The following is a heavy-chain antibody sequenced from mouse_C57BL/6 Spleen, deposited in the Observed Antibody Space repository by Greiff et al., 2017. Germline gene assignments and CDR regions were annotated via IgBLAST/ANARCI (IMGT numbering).Heavy chain of an antibody. CDR1: GYAFSSSW. D-gene: IGHD1-1*02. Sequence: VMLVESGPELVKPGASVKISCKASGYAFSSSWMNWVKQRPGPGLEWIGEIDPSDSYTNYNQTFKGKSTLTVDKSSSTAYMQLRSSAAAEAAVYYCARWVGRGAMDYWGQGTSVTVSS. CDR3: ARWVGRGAMDY. V-gene: IGHV1S126*01. J-gene: IGHJ4*01. CDR2: IDPSDSYT.